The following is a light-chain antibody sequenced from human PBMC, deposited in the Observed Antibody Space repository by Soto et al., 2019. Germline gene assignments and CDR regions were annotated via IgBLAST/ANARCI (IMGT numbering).Light chain of an antibody. V-gene: IGKV3-15*01. CDR3: QQYNNLPIT. CDR2: RAS. Sequence: EVVLTQSPATLSVSPGEGATLSCRASQSVNVLLAWYQQKPGQAPRLLIYRASTRATGVPARFSGSGSETEFTLTLSTLQSEDFAVYYCQQYNNLPITFGQGTRLEIK. J-gene: IGKJ5*01. CDR1: QSVNVL.